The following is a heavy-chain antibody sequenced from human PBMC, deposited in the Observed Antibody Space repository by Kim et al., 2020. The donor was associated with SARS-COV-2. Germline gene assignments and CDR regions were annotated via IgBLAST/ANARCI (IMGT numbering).Heavy chain of an antibody. V-gene: IGHV3-21*01. Sequence: GGSLRLSCAASGFTFSSYSMNWVRQAPGKGLEWVSSISSSSSYIYYADSVKGRFTISRDNAKNSLYLQMNSLRAEDTAVYYCASSIVGATRGVDYWGQGTLVTVSS. J-gene: IGHJ4*02. CDR2: ISSSSSYI. D-gene: IGHD1-26*01. CDR3: ASSIVGATRGVDY. CDR1: GFTFSSYS.